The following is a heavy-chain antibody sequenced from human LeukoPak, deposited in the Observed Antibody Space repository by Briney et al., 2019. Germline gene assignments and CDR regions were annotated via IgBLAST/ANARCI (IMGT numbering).Heavy chain of an antibody. V-gene: IGHV4-39*01. CDR1: GGSISSSSYY. CDR3: AILGRSSYYYFDY. D-gene: IGHD2-15*01. J-gene: IGHJ4*02. CDR2: IYYSGST. Sequence: SETLSLTCTVSGGSISSSSYYWGWIRQPPGKGLEWIGSIYYSGSTHYNPSLKSRVTISVDTSKNQFSLKLSSVTAADTAVYYCAILGRSSYYYFDYWGQGTLVTVSS.